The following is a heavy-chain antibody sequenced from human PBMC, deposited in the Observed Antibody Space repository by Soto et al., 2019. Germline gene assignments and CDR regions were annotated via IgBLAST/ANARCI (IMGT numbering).Heavy chain of an antibody. V-gene: IGHV1-18*04. Sequence: GASVKVSCKASGYTFTSYGISWVRQAPGQGLEWMGWISAYNGNTNYAQKLQGRVTMTTDTSTSTAYMELRSLRSDDTAVYYCAAGYSVPYYYDSSGYFDYWGQGTLVTVSS. CDR3: AAGYSVPYYYDSSGYFDY. D-gene: IGHD3-22*01. J-gene: IGHJ4*02. CDR1: GYTFTSYG. CDR2: ISAYNGNT.